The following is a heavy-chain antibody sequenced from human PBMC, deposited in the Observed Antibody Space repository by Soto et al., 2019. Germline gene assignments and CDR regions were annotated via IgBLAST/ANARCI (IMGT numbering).Heavy chain of an antibody. CDR3: ARGVYRQWLAVGLQH. D-gene: IGHD6-19*01. J-gene: IGHJ1*01. CDR1: GGSFSGYY. Sequence: QVQLQQWGAGLLKPSETLSLTCAVYGGSFSGYYWSWIRQPPGKGLEWIGEINHSGSTNYNPSLTSRVTIXXDXSXXQFSLKLSSVTAAATAVYYCARGVYRQWLAVGLQHWGQGTLVTVSS. CDR2: INHSGST. V-gene: IGHV4-34*01.